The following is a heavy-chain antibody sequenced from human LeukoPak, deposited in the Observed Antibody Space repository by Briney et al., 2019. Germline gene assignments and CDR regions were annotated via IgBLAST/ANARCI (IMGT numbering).Heavy chain of an antibody. J-gene: IGHJ4*02. CDR1: GFTVSSNY. V-gene: IGHV3-66*01. Sequence: AGGSLRLSCGASGFTVSSNYMSWVRQAPGKGLEWVSVIYSGGSTYYADSVKGRFTISRDNSKNTLYLQMNSLRAEDMAVYYCARAAEMATPVDYWGQGTLVTVSS. CDR3: ARAAEMATPVDY. CDR2: IYSGGST. D-gene: IGHD5-24*01.